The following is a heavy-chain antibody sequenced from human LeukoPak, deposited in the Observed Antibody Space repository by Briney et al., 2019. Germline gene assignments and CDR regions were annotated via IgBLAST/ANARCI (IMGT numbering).Heavy chain of an antibody. V-gene: IGHV1-69*01. D-gene: IGHD3-10*01. Sequence: SVKVSCKASGGTFSSYAISWVRQAPGQGLEWMGGIIPIFGTANYAQKFQGRVTITADESTSTAYIELSSLRSEDTAVYYCARDFVMVRGVDWFDPWGQGTLVTVSS. CDR3: ARDFVMVRGVDWFDP. J-gene: IGHJ5*02. CDR1: GGTFSSYA. CDR2: IIPIFGTA.